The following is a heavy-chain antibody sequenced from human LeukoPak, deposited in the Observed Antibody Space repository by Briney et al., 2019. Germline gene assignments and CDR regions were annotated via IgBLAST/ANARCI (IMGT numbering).Heavy chain of an antibody. CDR3: ARGYCSSTSCYTDPDAFDI. V-gene: IGHV4-39*07. CDR2: IYYSGST. Sequence: SETLSLTCIVSGGSISSSSYYWGWIRQPPGKGLEWIGSIYYSGSTYYNPSLKSRVTISVDTSKNQFSLKLSSVTAADTAVYYCARGYCSSTSCYTDPDAFDIWGQGTMVTVSS. CDR1: GGSISSSSYY. J-gene: IGHJ3*02. D-gene: IGHD2-2*02.